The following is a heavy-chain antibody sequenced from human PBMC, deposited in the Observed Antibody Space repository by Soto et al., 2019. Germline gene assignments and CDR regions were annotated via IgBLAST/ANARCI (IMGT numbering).Heavy chain of an antibody. V-gene: IGHV1-8*01. CDR2: MNPNSGNT. CDR1: ESTFMNYH. Sequence: ASVKVSCKASESTFMNYHISWVRQATGQGLEWMGWMNPNSGNTGYALKFQGRVSMTRNTSIYTVYLELSSLASDDTAVYYCVRMASSGTLNWFDPWGQGTLVTVSS. CDR3: VRMASSGTLNWFDP. D-gene: IGHD1-1*01. J-gene: IGHJ5*02.